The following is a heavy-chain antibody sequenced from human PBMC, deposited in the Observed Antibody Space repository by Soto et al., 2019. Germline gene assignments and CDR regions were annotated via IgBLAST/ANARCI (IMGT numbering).Heavy chain of an antibody. Sequence: GGSLRLSCVASGFIFSDYAMTWIRQAPGKGLEWVATISASGGNIEYTDSLKGRFTISRDNSKKTVFLQINGLTADDTAVHYCAKVAGGLGYFDLWGRGTLVTVSS. CDR3: AKVAGGLGYFDL. V-gene: IGHV3-23*01. J-gene: IGHJ2*01. D-gene: IGHD3-16*01. CDR1: GFIFSDYA. CDR2: ISASGGNI.